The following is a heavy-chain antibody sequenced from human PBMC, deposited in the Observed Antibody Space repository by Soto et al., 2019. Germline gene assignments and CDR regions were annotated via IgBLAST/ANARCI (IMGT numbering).Heavy chain of an antibody. J-gene: IGHJ6*02. CDR3: ARDSAGFWSGYTYYYYYGMDV. CDR1: GFTFSSYS. V-gene: IGHV3-21*01. CDR2: ISSSSSCI. D-gene: IGHD3-3*01. Sequence: EVQLVESGGGLVKPGGSLRLSCAASGFTFSSYSMNWVRQAPGKGLEWVSSISSSSSCIYYADSVKGRFTISRDNAKNSLYLQMNSLRAEDTAVYYCARDSAGFWSGYTYYYYYGMDVWGQGTTVTVSS.